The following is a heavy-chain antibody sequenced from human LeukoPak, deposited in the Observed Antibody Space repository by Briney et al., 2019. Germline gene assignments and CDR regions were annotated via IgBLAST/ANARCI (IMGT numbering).Heavy chain of an antibody. CDR2: IYYSGST. CDR1: GGSISSSSYY. J-gene: IGHJ6*02. V-gene: IGHV4-39*07. D-gene: IGHD3/OR15-3a*01. Sequence: SSETLSLTCTVSGGSISSSSYYWGWIRQPPGKGLEWIGSIYYSGSTNYNPSLKSRVTISVDTSKNQFSLKLSSVTAADTAVYYCARVHGLGPRYYYYGMDVWGQGTTVTVSS. CDR3: ARVHGLGPRYYYYGMDV.